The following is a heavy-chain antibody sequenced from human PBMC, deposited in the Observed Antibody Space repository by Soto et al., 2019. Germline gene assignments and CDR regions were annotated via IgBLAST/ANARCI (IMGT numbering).Heavy chain of an antibody. J-gene: IGHJ4*02. D-gene: IGHD2-21*02. Sequence: SETLSLPCPVSGCSVTSGNYYWSWIRQPPGKGLEWIGHIYYSGSTNYNPSLKSRVTISVDASKNQFSLKLSSVTAADTAIYYCARGPVVTPFVDYWGQGTLVTVSS. CDR1: GCSVTSGNYY. CDR2: IYYSGST. CDR3: ARGPVVTPFVDY. V-gene: IGHV4-61*01.